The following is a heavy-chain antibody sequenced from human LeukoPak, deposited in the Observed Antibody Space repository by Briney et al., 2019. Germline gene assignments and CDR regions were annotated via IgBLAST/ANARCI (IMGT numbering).Heavy chain of an antibody. CDR1: GFTFSGYA. D-gene: IGHD6-19*01. CDR2: ISGSAYST. Sequence: GGSLRLSCAAWGFTFSGYAKSWVRQAPGKGLEWVSAISGSAYSTYYADSVKGRFTISRDNSKNTLYLQMNSVRAEDTAVYYCAKETVAAPPIDYWGQGTLVTVSS. J-gene: IGHJ4*02. CDR3: AKETVAAPPIDY. V-gene: IGHV3-23*01.